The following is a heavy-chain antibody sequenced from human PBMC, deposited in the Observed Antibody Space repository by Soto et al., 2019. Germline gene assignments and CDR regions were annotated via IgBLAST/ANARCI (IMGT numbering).Heavy chain of an antibody. CDR1: GFSLSSSGVG. Sequence: QITLKESGPTLVKPTQTRTVTCTFSGFSLSSSGVGVAWMRQPPGKALEWLALIYWDGDKRYSPFLKSRVTITKDTSENQVVLTLTNMDPVDTATYYCAHKGGRGAGMDVWGQGTTVTVSS. CDR3: AHKGGRGAGMDV. V-gene: IGHV2-5*02. J-gene: IGHJ6*02. D-gene: IGHD2-15*01. CDR2: IYWDGDK.